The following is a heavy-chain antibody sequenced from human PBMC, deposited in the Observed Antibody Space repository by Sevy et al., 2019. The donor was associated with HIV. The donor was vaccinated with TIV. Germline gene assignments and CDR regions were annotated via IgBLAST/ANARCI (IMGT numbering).Heavy chain of an antibody. V-gene: IGHV3-7*01. Sequence: GGSLRLSCAASGFTFSSYWMSWVRQAPGKGLEWVANIKQDGSEKYYVDSVKGRFTISRDNAKNSLYLQMNSLRAKDTAVYYCARDYPNNYYDSSGTNYYYGMDVWGQGTTVTVSS. CDR1: GFTFSSYW. CDR3: ARDYPNNYYDSSGTNYYYGMDV. CDR2: IKQDGSEK. J-gene: IGHJ6*02. D-gene: IGHD3-22*01.